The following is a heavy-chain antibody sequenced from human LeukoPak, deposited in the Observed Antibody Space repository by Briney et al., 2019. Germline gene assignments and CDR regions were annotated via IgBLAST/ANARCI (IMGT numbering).Heavy chain of an antibody. CDR2: ISAYNGNT. D-gene: IGHD3-10*01. Sequence: ASVKVSCKASGYTFTSYGVSWVRQAPGQGLEWMGWISAYNGNTNYAQKLQGRVTITTDTSTSTAYMELRSLRSDGTAVYYCARDRVVRGVYYGMDVWGQGTTVTVSS. CDR3: ARDRVVRGVYYGMDV. J-gene: IGHJ6*02. V-gene: IGHV1-18*01. CDR1: GYTFTSYG.